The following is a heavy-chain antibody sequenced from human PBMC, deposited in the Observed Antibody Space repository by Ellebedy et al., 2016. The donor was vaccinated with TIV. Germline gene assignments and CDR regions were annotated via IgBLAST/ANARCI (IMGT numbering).Heavy chain of an antibody. V-gene: IGHV3-30-3*01. J-gene: IGHJ4*02. CDR3: ASRPGPTMPVREY. Sequence: PGGSLRLSCAASGFTFSDCPMHWVRQAPGKGLEWVAVISYDGNNKYYTDSVKGRFTISRDNSKNTLYLQMNSLRVEDTAVYYCASRPGPTMPVREYWGQGTLVTVPS. CDR2: ISYDGNNK. D-gene: IGHD3-10*01. CDR1: GFTFSDCP.